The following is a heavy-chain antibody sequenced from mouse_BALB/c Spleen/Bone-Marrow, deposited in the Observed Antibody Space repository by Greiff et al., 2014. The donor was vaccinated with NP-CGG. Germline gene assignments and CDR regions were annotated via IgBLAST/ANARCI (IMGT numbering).Heavy chain of an antibody. CDR3: ARLGRDYAMDY. Sequence: QVQLQQSGPELVKPGASVRISCKVSGYTFTSYYIHWVKQRPGQGLEWIGWIYPGNVNTKYNEKLKGKATLTADKSSSTAYMQLSSLTSEDSAVYFCARLGRDYAMDYWGQGTSVTVSS. J-gene: IGHJ4*01. V-gene: IGHV1S56*01. CDR2: IYPGNVNT. CDR1: GYTFTSYY. D-gene: IGHD4-1*01.